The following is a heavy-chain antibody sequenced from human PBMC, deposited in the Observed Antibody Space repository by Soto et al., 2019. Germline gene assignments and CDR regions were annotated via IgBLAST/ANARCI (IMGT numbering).Heavy chain of an antibody. CDR2: IYYSGST. CDR1: GGSISSSSYY. J-gene: IGHJ5*02. D-gene: IGHD3-10*01. Sequence: SETLSLTCTVSGGSISSSSYYWGWMRRPPGKGLEWIGSIYYSGSTYYNPSLKSRVTISVDTSKNQFSLKLSSVTAADTAVYYCARWVRGVISNWFDPWGQGTLVTVSS. CDR3: ARWVRGVISNWFDP. V-gene: IGHV4-39*01.